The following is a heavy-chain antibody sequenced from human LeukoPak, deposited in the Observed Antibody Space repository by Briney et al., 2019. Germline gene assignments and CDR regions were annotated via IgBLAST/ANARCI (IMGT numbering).Heavy chain of an antibody. D-gene: IGHD6-19*01. V-gene: IGHV6-1*01. Sequence: SQTLSLICAISGDSVSSNSAAWNWIRQSPSRVLEWMGRTYYRSKWYTDYAVSVKSRIIINPNSSKNQFSLQLNSVSPEDAALYYCARGGKLAVAGYFDYWGQGTLVTVSS. CDR3: ARGGKLAVAGYFDY. CDR2: TYYRSKWYT. J-gene: IGHJ4*02. CDR1: GDSVSSNSAA.